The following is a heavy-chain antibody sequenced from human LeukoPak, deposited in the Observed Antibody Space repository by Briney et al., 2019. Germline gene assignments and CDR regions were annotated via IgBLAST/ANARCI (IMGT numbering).Heavy chain of an antibody. D-gene: IGHD5/OR15-5a*01. J-gene: IGHJ4*02. Sequence: ASVKVSCKASGYTFTNYYMHWVRQAPGEGLEWMGIINPRGGSTSYAQKFQGRVTMTRDTSTTTVYMELSSLRSEDTAVYYCARYNSVWYYFDYWGQGSLVTVSS. CDR2: INPRGGST. CDR1: GYTFTNYY. CDR3: ARYNSVWYYFDY. V-gene: IGHV1-46*01.